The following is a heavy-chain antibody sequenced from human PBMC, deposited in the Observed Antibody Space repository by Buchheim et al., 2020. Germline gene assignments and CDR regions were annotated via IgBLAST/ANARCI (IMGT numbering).Heavy chain of an antibody. J-gene: IGHJ4*02. Sequence: QVTLRESGPALVKPTQTLTLTCTFSGFSLRTTGMCVGWIRQPPGKALEWLARIDWDDDKYYNTSLKTRLTISKATSKNQVVLTMTNMDPVDTATYFCARIRDGSGNYYFDYWGQGTL. CDR2: IDWDDDK. V-gene: IGHV2-70*15. CDR3: ARIRDGSGNYYFDY. CDR1: GFSLRTTGMC. D-gene: IGHD3-22*01.